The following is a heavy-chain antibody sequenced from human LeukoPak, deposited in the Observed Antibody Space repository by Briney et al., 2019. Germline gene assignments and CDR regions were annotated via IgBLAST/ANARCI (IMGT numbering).Heavy chain of an antibody. Sequence: SETLSLTCAVYGGSFSGYYWSWIRQPPGKGLEWIGEINHSGSTNYNPSLKSRVTISVDTSKNQFSLKLSSVTAADTAVYYCARGLGDIVVVVAATYYFGYWGKGTLVTVSS. D-gene: IGHD2-15*01. CDR3: ARGLGDIVVVVAATYYFGY. J-gene: IGHJ4*02. CDR1: GGSFSGYY. V-gene: IGHV4-34*01. CDR2: INHSGST.